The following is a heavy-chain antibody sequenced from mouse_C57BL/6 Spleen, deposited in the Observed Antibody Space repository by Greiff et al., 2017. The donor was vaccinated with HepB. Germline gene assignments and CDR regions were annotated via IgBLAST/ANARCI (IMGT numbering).Heavy chain of an antibody. V-gene: IGHV5-12*01. CDR1: GFTFSDYY. CDR2: ISNGGGST. Sequence: EVKVVESGGGLVQPGGSLKLSCAASGFTFSDYYMYWVRQTPEKRLEWVAYISNGGGSTYYPDTVKGRFNISRDNAKNTLYLQMSRLKSEDTAMYYCARDYGSSPYYAMDYWGQGTSVTVSS. D-gene: IGHD1-1*01. CDR3: ARDYGSSPYYAMDY. J-gene: IGHJ4*01.